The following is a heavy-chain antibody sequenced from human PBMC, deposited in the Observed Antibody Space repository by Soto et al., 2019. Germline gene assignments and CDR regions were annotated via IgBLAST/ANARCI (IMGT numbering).Heavy chain of an antibody. D-gene: IGHD2-21*01. J-gene: IGHJ4*02. CDR2: IYYSGST. V-gene: IGHV4-59*01. CDR3: ARARRDGYNGDDFDY. Sequence: PLSLTCTGTGGSIRNYYWRWIRQPPGKGLEWIGYIYYSGSTNYNPSLKSRVTISVDTSKNQFSLKLSSVTAADTAVYYCARARRDGYNGDDFDYWGQGTLATVSS. CDR1: GGSIRNYY.